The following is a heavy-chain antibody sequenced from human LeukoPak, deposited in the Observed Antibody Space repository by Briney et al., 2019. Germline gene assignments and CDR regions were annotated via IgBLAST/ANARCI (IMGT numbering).Heavy chain of an antibody. J-gene: IGHJ4*02. CDR3: VRRHDY. CDR2: IYASGGA. CDR1: GFDVNDNF. V-gene: IGHV3-53*01. Sequence: GGSLRLSCVASGFDVNDNFMIWVRQAPGQGLEWISIIYASGGAYHAESVKGRFSAFRDTFKNTIFLQMNNLRAGDTAMYYCVRRHDYWGQGTLVTVSS.